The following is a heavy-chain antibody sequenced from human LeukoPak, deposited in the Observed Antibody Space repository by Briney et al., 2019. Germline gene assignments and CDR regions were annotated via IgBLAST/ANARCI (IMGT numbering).Heavy chain of an antibody. CDR1: GFTFSSYE. CDR3: AELGITMIGGV. D-gene: IGHD3-10*02. V-gene: IGHV3-48*03. Sequence: GGSLRLSCAASGFTFSSYEMNWVRRAPGKGLGWVSYISSSGSTIYYADSVKGRFTISRDNAKNSLYLQMNSLRAEDTAVYYCAELGITMIGGVWGKGTTVTISS. CDR2: ISSSGSTI. J-gene: IGHJ6*04.